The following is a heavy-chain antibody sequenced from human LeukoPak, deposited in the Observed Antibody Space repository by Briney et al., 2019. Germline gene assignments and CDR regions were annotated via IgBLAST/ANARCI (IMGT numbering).Heavy chain of an antibody. CDR3: ASPGPVGGFADY. J-gene: IGHJ4*02. V-gene: IGHV4-34*01. Sequence: SETLSLTCAVYGGSFSGYYWSWIRQPPGKGLEWIGEINHSGSTNYNPSLKSRVTISVDTSKNQFSLKLSSVTAADTAVYYCASPGPVGGFADYWGQGTLVTVSS. D-gene: IGHD3-16*01. CDR1: GGSFSGYY. CDR2: INHSGST.